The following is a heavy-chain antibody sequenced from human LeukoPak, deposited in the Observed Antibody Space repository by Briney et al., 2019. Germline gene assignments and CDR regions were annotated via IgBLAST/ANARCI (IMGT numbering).Heavy chain of an antibody. V-gene: IGHV4-30-2*01. Sequence: PSETLSLTCTVSGGSISSGGYYWSWIRQPPGKGLEWIGYIYHSGSTNYNPSLKSRVTISVDASKNQFSLKLSSVTAADTAVYYCARLSGGSYDYFDYWGQGTLVTVSS. D-gene: IGHD1-26*01. CDR3: ARLSGGSYDYFDY. CDR1: GGSISSGGYY. CDR2: IYHSGST. J-gene: IGHJ4*02.